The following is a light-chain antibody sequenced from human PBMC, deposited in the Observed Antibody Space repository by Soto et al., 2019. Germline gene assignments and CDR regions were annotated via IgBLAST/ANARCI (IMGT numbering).Light chain of an antibody. V-gene: IGLV2-18*02. Sequence: QSALTQPPSVSGSPGQSVTISCTGTSSDVGSYNRVSWYQQPRGTAPKLMIYEVSNRPSGVPDRFSGSKSGNTASLTISGLQAEDEADYYCNSYTSSGTYVFGTGTKLTVL. CDR1: SSDVGSYNR. J-gene: IGLJ1*01. CDR2: EVS. CDR3: NSYTSSGTYV.